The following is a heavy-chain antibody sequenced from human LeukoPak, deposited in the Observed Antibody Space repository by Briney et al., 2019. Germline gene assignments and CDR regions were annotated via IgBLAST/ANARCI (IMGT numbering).Heavy chain of an antibody. J-gene: IGHJ4*02. CDR1: GYTFTGYY. CDR2: INPNSGGT. CDR3: ARDGSSGWAFDY. D-gene: IGHD6-19*01. V-gene: IGHV1-2*02. Sequence: ASVKVSCKASGYTFTGYYMHWLRQAPGQGLEWVGWINPNSGGTNYAQKFQGRVTMTRDTSISTAYMELSRLRSDDTAVYYCARDGSSGWAFDYWGQGTLVTVSS.